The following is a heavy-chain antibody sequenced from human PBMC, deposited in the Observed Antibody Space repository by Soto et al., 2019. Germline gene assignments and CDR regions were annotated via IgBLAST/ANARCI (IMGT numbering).Heavy chain of an antibody. V-gene: IGHV4-34*02. CDR1: VGAFSVYS. D-gene: IGHD3-10*01. J-gene: IGHJ4*02. CDR2: TDQSGIT. CDR3: ARRGRYNTVTMVPAFDY. Sequence: QVQLQQWGAGLLKPSETLSLTCAVYVGAFSVYSWSWIRQPPGKGLVLIWDTDQSGITHYNPSLKRRLTLSVDPSQRHFSPNLTSVTAADSAFYFCARRGRYNTVTMVPAFDYWGQGTLVTVSS.